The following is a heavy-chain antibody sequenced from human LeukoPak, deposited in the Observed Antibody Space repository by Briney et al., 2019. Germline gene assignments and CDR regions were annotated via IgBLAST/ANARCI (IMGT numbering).Heavy chain of an antibody. J-gene: IGHJ4*02. V-gene: IGHV3-20*04. CDR1: GFTFDDYG. CDR2: INWNGDST. D-gene: IGHD6-13*01. CDR3: ARDEYSSSWYYFDY. Sequence: GGSLRLSCAASGFTFDDYGMSWVRQAPGKGLDWVSGINWNGDSTGYADSVKGRFTISRDNAKNPLYLQMNSLRAEDTALYYCARDEYSSSWYYFDYWGQGTLVTVSS.